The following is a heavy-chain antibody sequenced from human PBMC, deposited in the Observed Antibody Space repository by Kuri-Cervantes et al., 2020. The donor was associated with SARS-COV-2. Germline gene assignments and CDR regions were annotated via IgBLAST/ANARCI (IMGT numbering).Heavy chain of an antibody. CDR1: GYTFRNND. D-gene: IGHD6-13*01. CDR3: ARDQGAAAGTGSIGWFDP. V-gene: IGHV1-8*02. CDR2: MNPDTGNS. J-gene: IGHJ5*02. Sequence: ASVKVSCKASGYTFRNNDINWVRQASGQGLEWMGWMNPDTGNSGYAQKFRGRVTMTRDTSMTTAYMELSSLRSEDTAVYYCARDQGAAAGTGSIGWFDPWGQGTLVTVSS.